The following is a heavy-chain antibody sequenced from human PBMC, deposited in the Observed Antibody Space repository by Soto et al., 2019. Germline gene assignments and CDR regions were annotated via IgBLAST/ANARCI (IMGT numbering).Heavy chain of an antibody. Sequence: PGGSLRLSCAASGFTFSDYYMSWIRQAPGKGLEWVSYISSISSYTNYADYVKGRFTISRDNAKNSLYLQMNSLRAEDTAVYYCARDQKRDAQIRLLWFGELPTLAYGMDVWGQGTTVTVSS. D-gene: IGHD3-10*01. V-gene: IGHV3-11*06. CDR2: ISSISSYT. J-gene: IGHJ6*02. CDR1: GFTFSDYY. CDR3: ARDQKRDAQIRLLWFGELPTLAYGMDV.